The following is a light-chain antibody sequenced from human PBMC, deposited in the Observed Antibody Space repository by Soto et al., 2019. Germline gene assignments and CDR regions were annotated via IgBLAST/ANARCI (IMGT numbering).Light chain of an antibody. Sequence: EIVLTQSPDTLSLSPGESATLSCRASQSVNSNYLAWYQQKPGQAPRLLIYGASSRATDIPDRFSGSGSGTDFTLTISRLEPDDFAVFYCQQYANSITFGQGTRLEIE. CDR2: GAS. J-gene: IGKJ5*01. CDR1: QSVNSNY. V-gene: IGKV3-20*01. CDR3: QQYANSIT.